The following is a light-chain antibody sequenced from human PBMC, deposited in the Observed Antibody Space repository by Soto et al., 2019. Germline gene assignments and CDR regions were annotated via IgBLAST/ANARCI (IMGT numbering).Light chain of an antibody. J-gene: IGLJ1*01. Sequence: QSVLTQPASVSGSPGQSITICCTGTSSDVGGYNYVSWYQQHPGKAPKLMIYDVSNRPSGVSNRFSGSKSGNTASLTISGLQAEDEADYYCSSYTSSSVYVFGTGTKVTVL. CDR3: SSYTSSSVYV. CDR2: DVS. V-gene: IGLV2-14*01. CDR1: SSDVGGYNY.